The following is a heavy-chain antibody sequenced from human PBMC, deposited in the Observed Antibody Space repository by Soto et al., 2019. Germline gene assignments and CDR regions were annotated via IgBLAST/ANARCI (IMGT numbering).Heavy chain of an antibody. Sequence: QVQLVQSGAEVKRPGSSVKVSCKASGDTFNFYSINWVRQAPGLGLEWMGRVNPIVSMSNNAQKFQGRVTMTADKSTSTAYMGLSSLRTDDTAIYYCASSYGSGYRAFDYWGQGALVTVSS. CDR2: VNPIVSMS. CDR1: GDTFNFYS. CDR3: ASSYGSGYRAFDY. V-gene: IGHV1-69*02. D-gene: IGHD3-10*01. J-gene: IGHJ4*02.